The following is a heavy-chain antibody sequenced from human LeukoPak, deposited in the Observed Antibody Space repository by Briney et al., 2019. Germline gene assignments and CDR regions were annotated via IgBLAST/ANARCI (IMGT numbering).Heavy chain of an antibody. J-gene: IGHJ4*02. CDR2: IIPIFGTA. CDR1: GYTFTGYY. Sequence: SVKVSCKASGYTFTGYYMHWVRQAPGQGLEWMGGIIPIFGTANYAQKFQGRVTITADESTSTAYMELSSLRSEDTAVYYCALDGYNGGPYYFDYWGQGTLVTVSS. V-gene: IGHV1-69*13. D-gene: IGHD5-24*01. CDR3: ALDGYNGGPYYFDY.